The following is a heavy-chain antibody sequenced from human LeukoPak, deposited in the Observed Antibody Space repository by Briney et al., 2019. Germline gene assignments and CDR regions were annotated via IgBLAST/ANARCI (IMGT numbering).Heavy chain of an antibody. CDR2: ISSSGSTI. Sequence: GGSLRLSCAASGFTFSSYEMNWVRQAPGKGLEWVSYISSSGSTIFYADSVKGRFTISRDNSKNTLFLQMNSLRAEDTAVYYCAKQPSFIAAAGSGFYMDVWGKGTTVTVSS. CDR3: AKQPSFIAAAGSGFYMDV. J-gene: IGHJ6*03. D-gene: IGHD6-13*01. V-gene: IGHV3-48*03. CDR1: GFTFSSYE.